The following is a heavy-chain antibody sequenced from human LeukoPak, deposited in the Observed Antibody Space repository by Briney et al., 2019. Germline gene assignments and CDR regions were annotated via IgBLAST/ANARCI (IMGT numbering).Heavy chain of an antibody. J-gene: IGHJ6*02. V-gene: IGHV1-69*05. CDR1: GGTLSSYA. CDR3: ASRYCGSANCQWGDYYYYGMDG. CDR2: IIPIFCTT. D-gene: IGHD2-2*01. Sequence: GASVTVSFMASGGTLSSYAISWVRQAPGQGLEWMGGIIPIFCTTKYSHKFQGRVTITTAESTGTAFMDLNSLTSDDTAVYYWASRYCGSANCQWGDYYYYGMDGWGQGTTVTVSS.